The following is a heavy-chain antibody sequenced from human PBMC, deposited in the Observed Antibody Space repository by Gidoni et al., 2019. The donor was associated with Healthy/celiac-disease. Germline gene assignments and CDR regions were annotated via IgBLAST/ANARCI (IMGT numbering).Heavy chain of an antibody. CDR3: ARRSRRYGDPRIGAFDI. Sequence: KSRVTISVDTSKNQFSLKLSSVTAADTAVYYCARRSRRYGDPRIGAFDIWGQGTMVTVSS. J-gene: IGHJ3*02. D-gene: IGHD4-17*01. V-gene: IGHV4-39*01.